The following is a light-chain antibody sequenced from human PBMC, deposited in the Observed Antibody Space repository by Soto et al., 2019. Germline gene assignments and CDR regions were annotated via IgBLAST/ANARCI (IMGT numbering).Light chain of an antibody. CDR3: QQYGSSFT. J-gene: IGKJ3*01. V-gene: IGKV3-20*01. Sequence: EIVLTQSPGTLSLSPGERATLSCRASQSVSSSYLAWYQQTPGQAPRFLIYGASSRATGIPDRFSGSGSGTDFTLTISRLEPEDFAVYYCQQYGSSFTFGPGTKVDIK. CDR2: GAS. CDR1: QSVSSSY.